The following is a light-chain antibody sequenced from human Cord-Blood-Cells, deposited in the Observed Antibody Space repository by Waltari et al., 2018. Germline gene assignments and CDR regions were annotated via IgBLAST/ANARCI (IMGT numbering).Light chain of an antibody. V-gene: IGKV1-13*02. J-gene: IGKJ4*01. CDR2: DAS. CDR1: QGISSA. Sequence: AIQLTQSPSSLSASVGDRVTITCRASQGISSALAWDQQKPGKAPKLLIYDASSLESGVPSRFSGSGSGTDFTLTISSLQPEDFATYYCQQFNSYPHTFGGGTKVEIK. CDR3: QQFNSYPHT.